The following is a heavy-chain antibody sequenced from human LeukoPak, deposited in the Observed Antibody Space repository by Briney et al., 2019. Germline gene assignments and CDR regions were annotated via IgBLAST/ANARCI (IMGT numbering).Heavy chain of an antibody. CDR3: VKDTERGYSSSWFHFDY. V-gene: IGHV3-9*01. D-gene: IGHD6-13*01. Sequence: PGRSLRLPCAASGFTFDVYAMHWVRQAPGKGLEWVSGISWNSGSIDYADSVKGRFTISRDNAKNSLYLQMNSLRIEDTALYYCVKDTERGYSSSWFHFDYWGQGTLVTVSS. CDR2: ISWNSGSI. J-gene: IGHJ4*02. CDR1: GFTFDVYA.